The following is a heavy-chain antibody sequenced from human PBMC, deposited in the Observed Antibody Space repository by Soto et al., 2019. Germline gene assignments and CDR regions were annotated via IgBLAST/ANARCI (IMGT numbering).Heavy chain of an antibody. D-gene: IGHD3-10*01. CDR1: GFTFNTYG. Sequence: QPGGSLRLSCAASGFTFNTYGMHWVRQAPGKGLEWVAVISYDGTKKYYEDSVKGRFTISRDNSKSTLYLQMNSLRAEDTALYYCAKGNFENYPLLDYWGQGTLVTVSS. CDR3: AKGNFENYPLLDY. V-gene: IGHV3-30*18. J-gene: IGHJ4*02. CDR2: ISYDGTKK.